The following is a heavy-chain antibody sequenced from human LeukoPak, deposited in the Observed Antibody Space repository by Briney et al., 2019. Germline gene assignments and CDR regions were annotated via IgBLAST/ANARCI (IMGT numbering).Heavy chain of an antibody. CDR2: ISGSGTSA. J-gene: IGHJ5*02. Sequence: AGSLRLSCAASGFTFSSYAMSWVRQAPGKGLEWVSAISGSGTSAYYADSVKGRFTISRDNSKNTLYVQMNSLRVEDTAVYYCAKDKGFDPWGQGTLVTVSS. V-gene: IGHV3-23*01. CDR1: GFTFSSYA. CDR3: AKDKGFDP.